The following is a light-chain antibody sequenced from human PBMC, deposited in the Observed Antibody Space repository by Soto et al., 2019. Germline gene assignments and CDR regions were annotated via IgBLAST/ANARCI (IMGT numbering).Light chain of an antibody. V-gene: IGKV3D-15*01. CDR1: QSVSSK. CDR2: GAS. CDR3: HQYNNFWT. J-gene: IGKJ1*01. Sequence: EIVLTQSPGTLSLSPGERATLSCRASQSVSSKLAWYQQKPGQAPRLLIYGASTRATGIPARFSGSGSGTEFTLTISSLQSEDFGLYYCHQYNNFWTFGQGTKVDIK.